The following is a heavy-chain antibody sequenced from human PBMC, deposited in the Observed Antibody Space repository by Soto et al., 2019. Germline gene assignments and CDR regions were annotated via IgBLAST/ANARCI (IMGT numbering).Heavy chain of an antibody. CDR1: GFSFSSYG. Sequence: EVQLLASGGGLVQPGGSLRLSCAASGFSFSSYGMSWVRHAPGKGLEWVSAISGSGGSTYYAHSVKGRFTISKHNTQNTQYLQMNNLKTEDTAVYYCAHLNRGTCTPRGGYAFHLCGQGTIVTVSS. V-gene: IGHV3-23*01. D-gene: IGHD3-16*01. CDR2: ISGSGGST. CDR3: AHLNRGTCTPRGGYAFHL. J-gene: IGHJ3*01.